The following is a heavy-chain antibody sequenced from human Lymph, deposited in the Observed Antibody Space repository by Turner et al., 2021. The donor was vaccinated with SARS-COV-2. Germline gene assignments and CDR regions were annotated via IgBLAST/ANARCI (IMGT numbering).Heavy chain of an antibody. Sequence: EVQLVQSGAEVKKPGESLKISCSPSGYSFTTYWIGWVRQRPGKGPEWMGVIFPGDSDTGNSPSFQGQVTISADKSNSTAYLQWSSLKASDTAMYYCARREWGGSLGHIDYWGQGTLVTVSS. D-gene: IGHD3-3*01. CDR1: GYSFTTYW. CDR2: IFPGDSDT. CDR3: ARREWGGSLGHIDY. J-gene: IGHJ4*02. V-gene: IGHV5-51*01.